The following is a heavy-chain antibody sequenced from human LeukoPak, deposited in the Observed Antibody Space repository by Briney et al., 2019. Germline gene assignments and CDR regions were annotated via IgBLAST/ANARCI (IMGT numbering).Heavy chain of an antibody. J-gene: IGHJ4*02. D-gene: IGHD5-18*01. CDR3: ATSARYSYGVDY. V-gene: IGHV4-61*01. Sequence: TSETLSLTCTVSGGSISSSSYYWSWIRQPPGKGLEWIGYIYYSGSTNYNPSLKSRVTISVDTSKNQFSLKLSSVTAADTAVYYCATSARYSYGVDYWGQGTLVTVSS. CDR1: GGSISSSSYY. CDR2: IYYSGST.